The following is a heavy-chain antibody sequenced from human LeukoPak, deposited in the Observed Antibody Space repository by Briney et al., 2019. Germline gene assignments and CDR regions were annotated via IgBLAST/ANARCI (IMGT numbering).Heavy chain of an antibody. D-gene: IGHD2-2*01. V-gene: IGHV3-20*04. CDR2: INWSGGST. Sequence: GGSLRLSCTASGFAFDEHGMSWVRQVPGKGLEWVSGINWSGGSTGYADPLRGRFTISRDNAKNSLYLQMDSLRAEDTALYYCAGAPITSPFYFDYWGQGTLVIVSS. CDR1: GFAFDEHG. J-gene: IGHJ4*02. CDR3: AGAPITSPFYFDY.